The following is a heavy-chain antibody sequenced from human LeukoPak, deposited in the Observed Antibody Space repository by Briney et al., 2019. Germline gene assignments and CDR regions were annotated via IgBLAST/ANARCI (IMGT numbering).Heavy chain of an antibody. D-gene: IGHD2-2*01. J-gene: IGHJ4*02. CDR3: ASTSYCSSTSCLSLDH. V-gene: IGHV3-7*01. Sequence: GGSLRLSCAASGFTFSSYWMSWVRQAPGKGLEWVANIKQDGSEKYYVDSVKGRFTISRDNAKNSLYLQMNSLRAEDTAVYYCASTSYCSSTSCLSLDHWGQGTLVTVSS. CDR1: GFTFSSYW. CDR2: IKQDGSEK.